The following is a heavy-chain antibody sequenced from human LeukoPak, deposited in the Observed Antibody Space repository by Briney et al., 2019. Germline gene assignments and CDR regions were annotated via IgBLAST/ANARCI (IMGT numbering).Heavy chain of an antibody. D-gene: IGHD3-22*01. CDR3: AREWRKITMTRPRDY. CDR1: GFTFSSYW. CDR2: ISYDGSNK. V-gene: IGHV3-30-3*01. Sequence: GGSLRLSCAASGFTFSSYWMHWVRQAPGKGLEWVAVISYDGSNKYYADSVKGRFIISRDNSKNTLYLQMNSLRAEDTAVYYCAREWRKITMTRPRDYWGQGTLVTVSS. J-gene: IGHJ4*02.